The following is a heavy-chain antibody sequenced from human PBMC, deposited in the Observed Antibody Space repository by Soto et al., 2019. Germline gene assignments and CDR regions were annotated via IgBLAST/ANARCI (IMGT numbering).Heavy chain of an antibody. CDR2: IYWDDDK. CDR3: AHRRSYCSGGSCYSGFDY. D-gene: IGHD2-15*01. V-gene: IGHV2-5*02. CDR1: GFSLSTSGVG. Sequence: QITLKESGPTLVKPTQTLTLTWTFSGFSLSTSGVGVGWIRQPPGKALEWLALIYWDDDKRYSPSLKSRLTITKDTSKNQVVLTMTNMDPVDTATYYCAHRRSYCSGGSCYSGFDYWGQGTLVTVSS. J-gene: IGHJ4*02.